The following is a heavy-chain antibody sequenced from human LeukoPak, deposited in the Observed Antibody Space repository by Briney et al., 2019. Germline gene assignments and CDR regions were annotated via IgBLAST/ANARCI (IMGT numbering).Heavy chain of an antibody. D-gene: IGHD2-15*01. V-gene: IGHV4-59*01. Sequence: SETLSLTCTVSGGSISSYYWSWIRQPPGKGVEWIGYIYYSGSTNYNPSLKSRVTISVDTSKNQFSLKLSSVTAADTAVYYCAREDYSDAFDIWGQGTMVTVSS. J-gene: IGHJ3*02. CDR3: AREDYSDAFDI. CDR1: GGSISSYY. CDR2: IYYSGST.